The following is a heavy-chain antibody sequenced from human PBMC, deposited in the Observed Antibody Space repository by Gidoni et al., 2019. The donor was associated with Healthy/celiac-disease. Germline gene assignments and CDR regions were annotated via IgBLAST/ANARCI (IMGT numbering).Heavy chain of an antibody. V-gene: IGHV2-5*02. CDR2: IYWDDDK. CDR1: GFALSTSGVG. D-gene: IGHD4-17*01. CDR3: AHYGAYAYAFDI. J-gene: IGHJ3*02. Sequence: QITLKESGPTLVKPTQTLTLTCTFSGFALSTSGVGVGWILQPPGKALAWLALIYWDDDKRYSPSLKSRLTITKDTSKNQVVLTMTNMDPVDTATYYCAHYGAYAYAFDIWGQGTMVTVSS.